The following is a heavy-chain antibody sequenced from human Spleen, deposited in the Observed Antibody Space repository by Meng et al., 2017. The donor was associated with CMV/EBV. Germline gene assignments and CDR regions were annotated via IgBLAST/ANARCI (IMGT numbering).Heavy chain of an antibody. Sequence: VHRWESGRGVVPPGGSRRLSWADSGFTFIGYGMHWVRQVPGKGVVWVSRLNEDGSFTSYADSVKGRFTISRDNAKNTLYLQMNSLRVDDSGVYYCGRDLTGERDQWGQGTLVTVSS. CDR1: GFTFIGYG. J-gene: IGHJ4*02. CDR3: GRDLTGERDQ. CDR2: LNEDGSFT. V-gene: IGHV3-74*03. D-gene: IGHD7-27*01.